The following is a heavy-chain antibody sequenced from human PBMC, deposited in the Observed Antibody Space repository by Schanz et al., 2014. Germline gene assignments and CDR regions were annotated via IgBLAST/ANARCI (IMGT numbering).Heavy chain of an antibody. Sequence: QVQLVQSGAEVKKPGSSVKVSCKASGGTFRSYTVSWVRQAPGQGLEWMGRNIHVLGVTNYAQKFQGRLTITVDQSKTTAFMELSILTSEDTALYYGARGGVEMATIRDAFDLWGQGTMVTVS. CDR1: GGTFRSYT. CDR2: NIHVLGVT. D-gene: IGHD3-10*01. V-gene: IGHV1-69*04. CDR3: ARGGVEMATIRDAFDL. J-gene: IGHJ3*01.